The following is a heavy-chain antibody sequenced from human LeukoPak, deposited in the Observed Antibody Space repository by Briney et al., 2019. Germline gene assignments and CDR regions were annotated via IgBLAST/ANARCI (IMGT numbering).Heavy chain of an antibody. J-gene: IGHJ4*02. CDR2: IYYSGST. Sequence: SETLSLTCTVSGGSISSSSYYWGWIRQPPGKGLEWIGSIYYSGSTYYNPSLKSRVTISVDTSKNQFSLKLSSVPAADTAVYYCARAAGGITMVRGVDYWGQGTLVTVSS. CDR1: GGSISSSSYY. V-gene: IGHV4-39*01. CDR3: ARAAGGITMVRGVDY. D-gene: IGHD3-10*01.